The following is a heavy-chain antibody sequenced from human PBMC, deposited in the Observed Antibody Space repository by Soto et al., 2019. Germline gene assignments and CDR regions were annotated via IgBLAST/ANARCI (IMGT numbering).Heavy chain of an antibody. V-gene: IGHV3-23*01. CDR3: AKSGGSYYYYGMDV. Sequence: QPGGSLRLSCAASGFTSSSYAMSWVRQAPGKGLEWVSAISGSGGSTYYADSVKGRFTISRDNSKNTLYLQMNSLRAEDTAVYYCAKSGGSYYYYGMDVWGQGTTVTVSS. CDR2: ISGSGGST. CDR1: GFTSSSYA. D-gene: IGHD1-26*01. J-gene: IGHJ6*02.